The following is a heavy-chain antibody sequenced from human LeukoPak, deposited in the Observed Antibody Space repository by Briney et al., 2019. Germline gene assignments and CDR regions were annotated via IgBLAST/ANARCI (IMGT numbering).Heavy chain of an antibody. CDR2: INTGGSGT. CDR3: ARPETQYSSGLDGFDI. D-gene: IGHD6-19*01. Sequence: PGGSLRLSCGASGFTFSDYWMHWVRQAPGKGLLWVSRINTGGSGTTYADSVKGRFTISRDNAKNTLYLQMNSLRTEDTAVYYCARPETQYSSGLDGFDIWGQGTMVTASS. CDR1: GFTFSDYW. J-gene: IGHJ3*02. V-gene: IGHV3-74*01.